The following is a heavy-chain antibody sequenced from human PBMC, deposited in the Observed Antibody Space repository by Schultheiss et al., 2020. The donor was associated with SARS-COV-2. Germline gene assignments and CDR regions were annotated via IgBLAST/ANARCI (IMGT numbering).Heavy chain of an antibody. CDR1: GGSFSGYY. J-gene: IGHJ6*02. Sequence: SETLSLTCAVYGGSFSGYYWTWIRQPPXXGLEWIGYIYYSGSTNYNPSLKSRVTISVDTSKNQFSLKLSSVTAADTAVYYCAREGYTGMDVWGQGTTVTV. V-gene: IGHV4-59*01. D-gene: IGHD5-24*01. CDR2: IYYSGST. CDR3: AREGYTGMDV.